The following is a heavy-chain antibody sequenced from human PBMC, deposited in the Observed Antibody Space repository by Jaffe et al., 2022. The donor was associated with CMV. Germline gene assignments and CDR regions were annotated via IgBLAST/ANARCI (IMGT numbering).Heavy chain of an antibody. CDR1: GYSFTSYW. J-gene: IGHJ4*02. Sequence: EVQLVQSGAEVKKPGESLKISCKGSGYSFTSYWIGWVRQMPGKGLEWMGIIYPGDSDTRYSPSFQGQVTISADKSISTAYLQWSSLKASDTAMYYCARLGFGYYYDSSGWGAFDYWGQGTLVTVSS. D-gene: IGHD3-22*01. CDR2: IYPGDSDT. V-gene: IGHV5-51*01. CDR3: ARLGFGYYYDSSGWGAFDY.